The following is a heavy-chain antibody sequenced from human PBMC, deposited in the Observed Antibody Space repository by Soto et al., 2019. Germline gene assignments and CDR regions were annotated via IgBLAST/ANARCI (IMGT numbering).Heavy chain of an antibody. J-gene: IGHJ4*02. CDR2: IYYSGST. D-gene: IGHD4-17*01. CDR1: GGSISSYY. V-gene: IGHV4-59*08. Sequence: QVQLQESGPGLVKPSETLSLTCTVSGGSISSYYWSWIRQPPEKGLEWIGYIYYSGSTNYNPSLKSRVTISVDTSKNQFSLKLSSVTAADTAVYYCARRYGPGFDYWGQGTLVTVSS. CDR3: ARRYGPGFDY.